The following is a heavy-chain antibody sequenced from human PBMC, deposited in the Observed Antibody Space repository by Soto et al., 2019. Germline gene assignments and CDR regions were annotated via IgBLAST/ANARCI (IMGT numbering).Heavy chain of an antibody. J-gene: IGHJ4*02. CDR3: ARAPRRMTVAIDC. V-gene: IGHV1-3*01. Sequence: ASVKVSCKASGYTLTSYAMHWVRQAPGQRLEWMGWINAGNGNTKYSQKFQGRVTITMSLDTSTNQFSLKLTSVIAADTAVYFCARAPRRMTVAIDCWGQGALVTVSS. CDR1: GYTLTSYA. CDR2: INAGNGNT. D-gene: IGHD3-22*01.